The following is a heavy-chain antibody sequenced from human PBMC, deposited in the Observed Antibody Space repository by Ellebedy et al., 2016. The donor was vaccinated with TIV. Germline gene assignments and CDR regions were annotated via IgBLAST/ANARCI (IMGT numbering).Heavy chain of an antibody. V-gene: IGHV4-59*12. CDR1: GGSISSYY. CDR2: IYYSGST. CDR3: ARGDYYFDY. D-gene: IGHD2-21*02. J-gene: IGHJ4*02. Sequence: SETLSLXXTVSGGSISSYYWSWIRQPPGKGLEWIGYIYYSGSTNYNPSLKSRVTISVDTSKNQFSLKLSSVTAADTAVYYCARGDYYFDYWGQGTLVTVSS.